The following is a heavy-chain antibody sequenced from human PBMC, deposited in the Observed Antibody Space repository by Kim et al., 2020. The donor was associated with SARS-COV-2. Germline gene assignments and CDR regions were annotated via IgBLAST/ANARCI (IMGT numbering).Heavy chain of an antibody. Sequence: SETLSLTCTVSGASVRSGGYYWSWIRQHPGKGLEYIGYIYYSASTYYNPSLRSRVTISVDASKKQFSLNLSSVTAADTAVYYFASRVAAAGTQKSRFDY. CDR2: IYYSAST. V-gene: IGHV4-31*03. J-gene: IGHJ4*01. CDR3: ASRVAAAGTQKSRFDY. D-gene: IGHD6-13*01. CDR1: GASVRSGGYY.